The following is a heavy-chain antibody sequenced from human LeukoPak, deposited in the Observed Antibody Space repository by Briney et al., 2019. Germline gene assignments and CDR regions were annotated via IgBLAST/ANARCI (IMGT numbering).Heavy chain of an antibody. J-gene: IGHJ4*02. CDR3: AKDRTAMVEFDY. D-gene: IGHD5-18*01. Sequence: GGSLRLSCAASGFTFSSYAMSWVRQAPGKGLEWVSAISGSGGSTYYADSVKGRFTISRDNSKSTLYLQMNSLRAEDTAVYYCAKDRTAMVEFDYWGQGTLVTVSS. CDR2: ISGSGGST. V-gene: IGHV3-23*01. CDR1: GFTFSSYA.